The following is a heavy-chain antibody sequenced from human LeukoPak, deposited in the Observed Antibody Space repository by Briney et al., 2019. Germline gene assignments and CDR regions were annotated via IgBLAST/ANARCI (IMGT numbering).Heavy chain of an antibody. Sequence: SETLSLTCAVYGGSFSGYYWSWIRQPPGKGLEWIGEINHSGSTNYNPSLKSRVTISVDTSKNQFSLKLSSVTAADTAVCYCRSSSSSGFDYWGQGTLVTVSS. CDR3: RSSSSSGFDY. CDR2: INHSGST. J-gene: IGHJ4*02. CDR1: GGSFSGYY. V-gene: IGHV4-34*01. D-gene: IGHD6-6*01.